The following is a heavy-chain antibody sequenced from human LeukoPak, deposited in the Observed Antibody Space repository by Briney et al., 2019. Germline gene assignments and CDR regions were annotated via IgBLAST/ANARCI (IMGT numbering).Heavy chain of an antibody. J-gene: IGHJ3*02. CDR3: ARDRLDTAMVTFDAFDI. Sequence: GFLILPCPAAGGTFISYGSKWCGRPPARGRQGGAVILYYGGNKYYDDSVKGRFTISRDNSKHTMYLQMNSLRAEDTAVYYCARDRLDTAMVTFDAFDIWGQGTMVTVSS. V-gene: IGHV3-33*01. CDR2: ILYYGGNK. D-gene: IGHD5-18*01. CDR1: GGTFISYG.